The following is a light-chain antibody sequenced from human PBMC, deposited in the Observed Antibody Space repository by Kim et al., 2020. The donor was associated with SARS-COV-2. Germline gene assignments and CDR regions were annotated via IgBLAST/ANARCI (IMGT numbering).Light chain of an antibody. CDR1: QSVRNNF. J-gene: IGKJ2*01. V-gene: IGKV3-20*01. CDR2: GAS. Sequence: LSPGERTTPSCRASQSVRNNFLAWYQQKPGQAPRLLIYGASNRAAGIPDRFSGSGSATDFTLTIDRVEPEDFAVYYCQQYGTSPGAFGQGTKLEI. CDR3: QQYGTSPGA.